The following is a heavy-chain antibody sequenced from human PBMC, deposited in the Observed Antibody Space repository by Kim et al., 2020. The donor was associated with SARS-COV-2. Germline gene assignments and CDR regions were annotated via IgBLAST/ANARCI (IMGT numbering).Heavy chain of an antibody. CDR3: ARDRPYYDSRAEAFDI. V-gene: IGHV3-33*05. D-gene: IGHD3-22*01. CDR2: ISYDGSNK. J-gene: IGHJ3*02. Sequence: GGSLRLSCAASGFTFSSYGMHWVRQAPGKGLEWVAVISYDGSNKYYADSVKGRFTISRDNSKNTLYLQMNSLRAEDTAVYYCARDRPYYDSRAEAFDIWGQGTMVTVSS. CDR1: GFTFSSYG.